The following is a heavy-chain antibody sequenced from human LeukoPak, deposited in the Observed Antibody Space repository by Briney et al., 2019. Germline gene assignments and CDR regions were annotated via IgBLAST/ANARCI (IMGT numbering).Heavy chain of an antibody. V-gene: IGHV3-23*01. CDR2: ISGRRDST. CDR1: GFTFSSYG. CDR3: VREPSQGAFDI. J-gene: IGHJ3*02. Sequence: GGSLRLSCAASGFTFSSYGMSWVRQAPGKGLEWVSTISGRRDSTSYADSVKGRFTISRDNSKNSMYLQMNSLRAEDTAVYYCVREPSQGAFDIWGQGTMVTVSS.